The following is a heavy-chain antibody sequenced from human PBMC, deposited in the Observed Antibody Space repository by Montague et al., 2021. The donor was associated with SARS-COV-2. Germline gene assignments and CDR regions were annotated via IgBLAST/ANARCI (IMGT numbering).Heavy chain of an antibody. D-gene: IGHD6-19*01. Sequence: TLSLTCTVSGGSISSGCYYWSWIRQPAGKGLDWIGRISISGSTNSNPSLKIRITISVDTSKNKFSLKLRSVTAADTAVYYCAREIAVAGLFDYWGQGTLVTVSS. J-gene: IGHJ4*02. V-gene: IGHV4-61*02. CDR2: ISISGST. CDR3: AREIAVAGLFDY. CDR1: GGSISSGCYY.